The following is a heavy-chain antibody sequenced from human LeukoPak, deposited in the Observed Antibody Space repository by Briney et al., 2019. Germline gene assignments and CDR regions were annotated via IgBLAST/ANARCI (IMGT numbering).Heavy chain of an antibody. CDR3: TRESGAFSPFGF. V-gene: IGHV4-4*02. J-gene: IGHJ4*02. CDR1: GGSIITTNW. Sequence: AETLSLTCAVAGGSIITTNWWSWVRQPPGKGLEWIGEVHLNGATHYNPSLGSRVSMSIDKSKNHMSLKLTSVPAADTAIYYCTRESGAFSPFGFWGQGTLVTVSS. D-gene: IGHD1-26*01. CDR2: VHLNGAT.